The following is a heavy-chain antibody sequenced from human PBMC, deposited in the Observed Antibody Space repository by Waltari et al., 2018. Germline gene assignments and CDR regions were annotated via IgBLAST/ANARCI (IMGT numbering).Heavy chain of an antibody. D-gene: IGHD5-18*01. V-gene: IGHV1-69*12. CDR2: ISRICGTA. CDR3: ARSHVDTAMVTDY. J-gene: IGHJ4*02. CDR1: GGTFSSYA. Sequence: QVQLVQSGAEVKKPGSSVKVSCKASGGTFSSYAISWVRQAPGQGLEWMGGISRICGTANYAQKFQGRVTITADESTSTAYMELSSLRSEEAAVYYCARSHVDTAMVTDYWGQGTLVTVSS.